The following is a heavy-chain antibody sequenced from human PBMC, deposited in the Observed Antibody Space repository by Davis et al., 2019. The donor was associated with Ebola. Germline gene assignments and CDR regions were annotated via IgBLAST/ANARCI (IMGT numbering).Heavy chain of an antibody. CDR2: IIPVFGIP. V-gene: IGHV1-69*10. Sequence: SVKVSCKASGGTFSSYAISWVRQAPGQGLDWMGGIIPVFGIPKYAQKLQGRVTMTTDTSTSTAYMELRSLRSDDTAVYYCARTVGITIFGVVISPNMDVWGKGTTVTVSS. CDR1: GGTFSSYA. CDR3: ARTVGITIFGVVISPNMDV. J-gene: IGHJ6*03. D-gene: IGHD3-3*01.